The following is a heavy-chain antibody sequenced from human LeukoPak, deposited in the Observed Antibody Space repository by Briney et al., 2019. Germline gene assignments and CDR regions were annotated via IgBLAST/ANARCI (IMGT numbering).Heavy chain of an antibody. J-gene: IGHJ6*02. CDR2: ISAYNGNT. D-gene: IGHD6-19*01. CDR1: GYTFTSYG. CDR3: ARDDVAVAGPNYGMDV. Sequence: ASVKVSCKASGYTFTSYGISWVRQAPGQGLEWMGWISAYNGNTNYAQKLQGRVTMTTDTSTSTAYMELRSPRSDDTAVYYCARDDVAVAGPNYGMDVWGQGTTVTVSS. V-gene: IGHV1-18*01.